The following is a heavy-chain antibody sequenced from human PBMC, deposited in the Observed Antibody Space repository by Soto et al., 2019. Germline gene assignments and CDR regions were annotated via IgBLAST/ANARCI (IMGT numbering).Heavy chain of an antibody. CDR1: GYTFTSYG. CDR2: ISAYNGNT. V-gene: IGHV1-18*01. D-gene: IGHD1-7*01. CDR3: ARVNWNLAVSF. J-gene: IGHJ4*02. Sequence: GASVKVSCKASGYTFTSYGISWVRQAPGQGLEWMGWISAYNGNTKYSQKFQGRVTITRDTSASTAYMELSSLRSEDTAVYYCARVNWNLAVSFWGQGTLVTVSS.